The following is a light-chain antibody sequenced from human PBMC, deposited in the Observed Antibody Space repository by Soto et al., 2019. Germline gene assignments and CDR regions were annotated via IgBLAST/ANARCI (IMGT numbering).Light chain of an antibody. CDR1: QSVSSK. CDR2: GAS. J-gene: IGKJ1*01. V-gene: IGKV3-15*01. CDR3: QQYNNWPGT. Sequence: EIVLTQSPGTLSVSPGERATLSCRASQSVSSKLAWYQQKPGQAPRLLFYGASTGATGIPARFSGSGSETEFTLSISSLQSEDFAVYYCQQYNNWPGTFGQGTKAEIK.